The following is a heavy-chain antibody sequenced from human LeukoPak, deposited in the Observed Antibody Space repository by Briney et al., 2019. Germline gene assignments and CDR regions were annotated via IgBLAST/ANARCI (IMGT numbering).Heavy chain of an antibody. D-gene: IGHD3-22*01. V-gene: IGHV4-39*01. Sequence: SETLSLTCTVSGGSISSSSYYWGWIRQPPGKGLEWIGSIYYSGSTYYNPSLKSRVTISVDTSKNQFSLKLNSVTAADTAVYYCASPGITTFDYWGQGTLVTVSS. CDR1: GGSISSSSYY. J-gene: IGHJ4*02. CDR2: IYYSGST. CDR3: ASPGITTFDY.